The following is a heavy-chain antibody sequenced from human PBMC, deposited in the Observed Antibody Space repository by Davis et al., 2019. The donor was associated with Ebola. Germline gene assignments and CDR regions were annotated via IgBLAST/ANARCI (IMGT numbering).Heavy chain of an antibody. V-gene: IGHV3-30-3*01. D-gene: IGHD6-13*01. J-gene: IGHJ3*02. CDR1: GFTFSSYA. Sequence: GESLKISCAASGFTFSSYAMHWVRQAPGKGLEWVAVISYDGSNKYYADSVKGRFTISRDNSKNTLYLQMNSLRAEDTAVYYCARDGGYSSSWFDAFDIWGQGTMVTVSS. CDR3: ARDGGYSSSWFDAFDI. CDR2: ISYDGSNK.